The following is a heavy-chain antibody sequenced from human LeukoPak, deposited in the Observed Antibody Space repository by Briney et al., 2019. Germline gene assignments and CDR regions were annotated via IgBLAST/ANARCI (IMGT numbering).Heavy chain of an antibody. D-gene: IGHD2-2*02. V-gene: IGHV1-69*02. CDR1: GGTFRSYT. CDR3: ASPRDCSTTSCYNDDAFDI. CDR2: IIPMLDIA. Sequence: AASVKVSCKASGGTFRSYTIVWVRQAPGRGLEWIGRIIPMLDIANYAQKFQGRVTIIADKSTSTAYMELSSLRSEDTAVYYCASPRDCSTTSCYNDDAFDIWGQGTMVTVSS. J-gene: IGHJ3*02.